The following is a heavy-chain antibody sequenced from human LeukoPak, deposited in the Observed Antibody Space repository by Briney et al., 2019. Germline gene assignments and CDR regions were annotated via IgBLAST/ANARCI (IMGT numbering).Heavy chain of an antibody. CDR2: ISAYNGNT. V-gene: IGHV1-18*01. J-gene: IGHJ4*02. CDR3: ARDGDSSGYYPSDY. CDR1: GYTFTSYG. D-gene: IGHD3-22*01. Sequence: ASVNVSCKASGYTFTSYGISWVRQAPGQGLEGMGWISAYNGNTNYAQKLQGRVTMTTDTSTSTAYMELRSLRSDDTAVYYCARDGDSSGYYPSDYWGQGTLVTVSS.